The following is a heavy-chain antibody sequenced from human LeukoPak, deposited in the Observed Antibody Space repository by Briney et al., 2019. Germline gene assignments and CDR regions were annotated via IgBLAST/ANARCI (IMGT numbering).Heavy chain of an antibody. CDR3: ARDGTYYYDSSGYYS. V-gene: IGHV1-2*06. CDR2: INPNSGGT. J-gene: IGHJ4*02. CDR1: GYTFTGYY. D-gene: IGHD3-22*01. Sequence: ASVKVSCKASGYTFTGYYMHWVRQAPGQGLEWMGRINPNSGGTKCAQKFQGRVTMTRDTSISTAYMELSRLRSDDTAVYYCARDGTYYYDSSGYYSWGQGTLVTVSS.